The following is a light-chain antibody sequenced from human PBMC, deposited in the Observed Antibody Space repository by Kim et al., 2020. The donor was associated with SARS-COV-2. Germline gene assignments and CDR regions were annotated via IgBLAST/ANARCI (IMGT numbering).Light chain of an antibody. CDR2: WAS. Sequence: RATINCKSSQTVLSSSNNKNYLAWYQQRPGQPPTLLIYWASTRESGVPDRFSGGGSGTDFTLTISSLQTEDVAVYYCQQYYSAPPTFGLGTKLEI. J-gene: IGKJ1*01. CDR1: QTVLSSSNNKNY. V-gene: IGKV4-1*01. CDR3: QQYYSAPPT.